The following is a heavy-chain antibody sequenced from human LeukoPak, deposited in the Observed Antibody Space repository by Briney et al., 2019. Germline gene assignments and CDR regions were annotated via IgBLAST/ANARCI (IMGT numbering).Heavy chain of an antibody. V-gene: IGHV3-7*01. J-gene: IGHJ4*02. CDR1: GFTFSSYW. D-gene: IGHD3-3*01. Sequence: PGGSLRLSCAASGFTFSSYWMSWVRQAPGKGLEWVANIKQDGSGKYYVDSVKGRFTTSRDNAKNSLYLQMNSLRAEDTAVYYCARAPSTPDFWSGYREYYFDYWGQGTLVTVSS. CDR2: IKQDGSGK. CDR3: ARAPSTPDFWSGYREYYFDY.